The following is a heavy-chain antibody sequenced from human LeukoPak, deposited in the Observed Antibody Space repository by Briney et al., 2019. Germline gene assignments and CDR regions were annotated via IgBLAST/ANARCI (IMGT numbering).Heavy chain of an antibody. V-gene: IGHV3-30-3*01. CDR1: GFTFSSYA. Sequence: PGGSLRLSCAASGFTFSSYAMHWVRQAPGKGLGWVAVISYDGSNKYYADSVKGRFTISRDNSKNTLYLQMNSLRAEDTAVYYCARTSAGWFDYWGQGTLVTVSS. CDR2: ISYDGSNK. CDR3: ARTSAGWFDY. J-gene: IGHJ4*02. D-gene: IGHD6-13*01.